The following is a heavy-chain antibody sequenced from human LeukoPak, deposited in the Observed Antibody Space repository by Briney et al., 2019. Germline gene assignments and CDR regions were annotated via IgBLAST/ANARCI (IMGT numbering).Heavy chain of an antibody. Sequence: SGPTLVKPTETLTLTCTVSGFSLSNARMGVSWIRQPPGKALEWLAHIFSGDEKSYSTSLQSRLTISKDTSKSQVVLTMTNMDPVDTATYYCARTVTIFGVDGFDYWGQGTLVTVSS. CDR3: ARTVTIFGVDGFDY. V-gene: IGHV2-26*01. J-gene: IGHJ4*02. CDR1: GFSLSNARMG. D-gene: IGHD3-3*01. CDR2: IFSGDEK.